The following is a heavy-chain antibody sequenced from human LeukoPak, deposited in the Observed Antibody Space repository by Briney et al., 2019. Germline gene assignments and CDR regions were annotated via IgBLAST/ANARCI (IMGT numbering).Heavy chain of an antibody. D-gene: IGHD2-8*01. CDR1: GFTFSSYA. V-gene: IGHV3-23*01. CDR3: AKDFGNCINGVCYGTPFDY. J-gene: IGHJ4*02. CDR2: ISGHGGST. Sequence: GGSLRLSCAASGFTFSSYAMSWVRQAPGKGPEWVSGISGHGGSTYYADSVKGRFTISRDNSKNTLYLQMNSLRAEDTAEYYCAKDFGNCINGVCYGTPFDYWGQGTLVTVSS.